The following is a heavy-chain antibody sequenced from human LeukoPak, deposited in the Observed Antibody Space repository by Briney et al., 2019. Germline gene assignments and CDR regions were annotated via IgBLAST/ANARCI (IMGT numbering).Heavy chain of an antibody. V-gene: IGHV3-11*01. J-gene: IGHJ4*02. Sequence: NPGGSLRLSCAASGFTFSDYYMSWIRQAPGKGLEWVSYISSSSSTIYYADSVKGRFTTSRDNAKNSLYLQMNSLRAEDTAFYYCATNGGGDSGYGNFDYWGQGTLVTVSS. CDR3: ATNGGGDSGYGNFDY. CDR2: ISSSSSTI. CDR1: GFTFSDYY. D-gene: IGHD5-12*01.